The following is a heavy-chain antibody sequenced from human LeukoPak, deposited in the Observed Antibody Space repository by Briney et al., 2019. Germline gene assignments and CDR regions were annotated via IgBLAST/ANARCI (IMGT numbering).Heavy chain of an antibody. V-gene: IGHV1-2*02. Sequence: EASVKVSYKASGYTFTGYYMHWVRQAPGQGLEWMGWINPNSGGTNYAQKFQGRVTMTRDTSISTAYMELSRLRSDDTAVYYCARRAGITGTTSYFDYWGQGTLVTVSS. CDR3: ARRAGITGTTSYFDY. D-gene: IGHD1-7*01. CDR2: INPNSGGT. CDR1: GYTFTGYY. J-gene: IGHJ4*02.